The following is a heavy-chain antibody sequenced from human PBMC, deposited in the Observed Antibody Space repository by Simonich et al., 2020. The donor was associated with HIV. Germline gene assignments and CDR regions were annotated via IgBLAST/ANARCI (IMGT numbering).Heavy chain of an antibody. J-gene: IGHJ4*02. D-gene: IGHD3-16*01. CDR2: KSYDGSNK. CDR3: ASGGSISSVWADDY. V-gene: IGHV3-30*07. CDR1: GFTFSSYA. Sequence: VQLVESGGGVVQPGRSLRLSCAASGFTFSSYAMRWVRQAAGKGLEWVAVKSYDGSNKNYADYVKGRFTNSIDNSKNTLYLQMNSLRAEDTAVYYCASGGSISSVWADDYWGQGTLVTVSS.